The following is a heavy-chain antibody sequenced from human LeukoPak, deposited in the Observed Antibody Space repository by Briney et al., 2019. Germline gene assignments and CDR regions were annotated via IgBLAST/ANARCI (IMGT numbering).Heavy chain of an antibody. CDR2: IWYDGSKQ. Sequence: RGSLRLSCAGSGFTFSHYGIYWVRQAPGKGLEWVTAIWYDGSKQLYRDAVKGRFTISRDDSKNTVFLQMNSLRAEDTAVYYCSRDPTYYLRHGYFDYWGQGALVTVSS. D-gene: IGHD1-26*01. J-gene: IGHJ4*02. CDR3: SRDPTYYLRHGYFDY. V-gene: IGHV3-33*01. CDR1: GFTFSHYG.